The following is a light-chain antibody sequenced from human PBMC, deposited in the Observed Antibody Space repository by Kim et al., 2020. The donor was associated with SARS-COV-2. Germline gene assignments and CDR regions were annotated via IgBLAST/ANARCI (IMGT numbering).Light chain of an antibody. J-gene: IGKJ4*01. CDR2: AAS. V-gene: IGKV3-20*01. CDR3: QQYCSSPLT. Sequence: EIVLTQSPGTLSLSPGERATLSCRASQSVMSNYLAWYQQKPGQAPRLLIYAASSRATGIPDRFSGGGSVADFTLTINRLEPEDFAVYYCQQYCSSPLTFGGGTKLEIK. CDR1: QSVMSNY.